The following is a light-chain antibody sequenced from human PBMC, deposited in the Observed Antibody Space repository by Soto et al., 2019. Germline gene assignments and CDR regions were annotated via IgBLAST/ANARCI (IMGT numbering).Light chain of an antibody. V-gene: IGLV2-8*01. J-gene: IGLJ1*01. Sequence: QSALTQPPSASGCPGQSVTISCTGTSSDVGGYDYVSWYQQQSGKAPKLIIYEVTKRPSGVPERFSGSKSGNTASLTVSGLQTEDEADYYCSSFAGINKVIFGAGTTVTVL. CDR2: EVT. CDR1: SSDVGGYDY. CDR3: SSFAGINKVI.